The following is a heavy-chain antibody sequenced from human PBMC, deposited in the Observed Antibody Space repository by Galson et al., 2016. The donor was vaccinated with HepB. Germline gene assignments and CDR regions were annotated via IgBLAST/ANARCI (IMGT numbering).Heavy chain of an antibody. V-gene: IGHV1-18*01. CDR1: GYSFSSYG. CDR2: ISGHNGNT. J-gene: IGHJ6*04. Sequence: SVKVSCKASGYSFSSYGVSWVRQAPGQGLEWMGWISGHNGNTRYAEKFLGRVTMTTDTPASTAYLELRSLRSDDTAVYYCAREDTSDDVDSPGYSALDHWGKGTTVTVSS. D-gene: IGHD2-15*01. CDR3: AREDTSDDVDSPGYSALDH.